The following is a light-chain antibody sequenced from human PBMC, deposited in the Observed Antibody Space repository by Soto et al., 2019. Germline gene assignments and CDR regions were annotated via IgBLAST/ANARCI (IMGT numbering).Light chain of an antibody. CDR2: GAS. J-gene: IGKJ2*01. CDR1: QSVSSSY. CDR3: QQYGSSPYT. Sequence: EIVLTQSPGTLSLSPGEGATLSCRASQSVSSSYLAWYQQKPGQAPRLLIYGASSRATNIPDRFSGSGSGRDFTLTISRLDPEDFAVYYCQQYGSSPYTFGRGTKLEIK. V-gene: IGKV3-20*01.